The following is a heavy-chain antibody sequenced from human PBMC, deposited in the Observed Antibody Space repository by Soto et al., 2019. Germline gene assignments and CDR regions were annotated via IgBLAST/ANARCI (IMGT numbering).Heavy chain of an antibody. CDR1: GYIFVNYG. D-gene: IGHD3-16*01. V-gene: IGHV1-18*01. Sequence: QVQLVQSGDEVRKPGSSVKVSCKASGYIFVNYGIAWVRQAPGQGLEWMGWISPYSGNTHYESKVQGTTTMPTXTXAGTAYLDLGSLTADDTAVYYCAMVDNYVTPTPQDVWGQGTTVTVSS. CDR3: AMVDNYVTPTPQDV. J-gene: IGHJ6*02. CDR2: ISPYSGNT.